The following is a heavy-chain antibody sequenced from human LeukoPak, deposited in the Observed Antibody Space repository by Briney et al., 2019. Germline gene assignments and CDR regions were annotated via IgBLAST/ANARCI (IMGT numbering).Heavy chain of an antibody. V-gene: IGHV5-51*01. CDR1: GYSFTSYW. CDR2: IYPGDSDT. J-gene: IGHJ5*02. D-gene: IGHD3-22*01. Sequence: GESLKISCKGSGYSFTSYWIGWVRQMPGKGLEWMGIIYPGDSDTRYSPSFQGQVTISADKSISTAYLQWSSLKASDTAMYYCARHGSYYYDGSGYSDPWGQGTLVTVSS. CDR3: ARHGSYYYDGSGYSDP.